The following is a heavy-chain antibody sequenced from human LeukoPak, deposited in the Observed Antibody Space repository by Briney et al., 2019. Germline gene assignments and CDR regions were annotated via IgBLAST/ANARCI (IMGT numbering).Heavy chain of an antibody. CDR3: AKEIYGDYGGVDY. J-gene: IGHJ4*02. Sequence: GGSLRLSCAASEFIFSSYAMSWVRQAPGKGLEWVSRINGNVGSTYYADSVKGRFTISRDNSKKTLYLQMNSLRAEDTAVYYCAKEIYGDYGGVDYWGQGTLVIVSS. V-gene: IGHV3-23*01. CDR2: INGNVGST. CDR1: EFIFSSYA. D-gene: IGHD4-17*01.